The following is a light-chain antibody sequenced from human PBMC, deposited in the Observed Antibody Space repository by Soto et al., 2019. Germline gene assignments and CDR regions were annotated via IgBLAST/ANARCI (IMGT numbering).Light chain of an antibody. Sequence: DIQMTQSPSTLSASVGDRVTNTCRASQSISSWLAWYQQKPGKAPKLLIYKASSLESGVPSRFSGSGSGTEFTLTISILQPDDFATYHCQQYDSLWTFGQGTKVEIK. CDR3: QQYDSLWT. J-gene: IGKJ1*01. CDR2: KAS. CDR1: QSISSW. V-gene: IGKV1-5*03.